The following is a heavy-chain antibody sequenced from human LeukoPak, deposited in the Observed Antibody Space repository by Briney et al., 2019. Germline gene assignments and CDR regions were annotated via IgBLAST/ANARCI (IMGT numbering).Heavy chain of an antibody. D-gene: IGHD6-19*01. CDR1: GGSISSYY. V-gene: IGHV4-59*12. CDR3: ARALYNPKIAVAGTFDY. CDR2: IYYSGST. J-gene: IGHJ4*02. Sequence: SETLSLTCTVSGGSISSYYWSWIRQPPGKGLEWIGYIYYSGSTNYNPSLKSRVTISVDTSKNQFSLKLSSVTAADTAVYYCARALYNPKIAVAGTFDYWGQGTLVTVSS.